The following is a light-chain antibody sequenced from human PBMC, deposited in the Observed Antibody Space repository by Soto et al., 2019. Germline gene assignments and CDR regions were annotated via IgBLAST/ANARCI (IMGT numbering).Light chain of an antibody. Sequence: DIVMTQSPDSLAVSLCERATINCKSSQSVLYSSNNKNYLAWYQQKPGKAPKLLIYAASSLQSGVPSRFSGSGSGTDFTLTISSLQPEDFATYYCQQSYSTPLTFGGGTKVDI. CDR2: AAS. CDR3: QQSYSTPLT. J-gene: IGKJ4*01. CDR1: QSVLYSSNNKNY. V-gene: IGKV4-1*01.